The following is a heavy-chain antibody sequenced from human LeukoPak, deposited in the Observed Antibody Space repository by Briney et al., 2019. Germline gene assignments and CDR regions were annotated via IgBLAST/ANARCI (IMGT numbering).Heavy chain of an antibody. CDR2: IYPGDSDT. J-gene: IGHJ4*02. Sequence: GESLKISCKGSGDSFTNYWIGWVRQMPGKGLEWMGIIYPGDSDTRYIPSFQGQVTISADKSINTAYLQWTSLKASDTAMYYCARRVDSYWFFDYWGQGTLVTVSS. V-gene: IGHV5-51*01. CDR1: GDSFTNYW. CDR3: ARRVDSYWFFDY. D-gene: IGHD1-26*01.